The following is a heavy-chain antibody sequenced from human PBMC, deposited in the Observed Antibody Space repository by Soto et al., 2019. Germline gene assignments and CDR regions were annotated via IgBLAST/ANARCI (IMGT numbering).Heavy chain of an antibody. CDR1: GFTFNNYG. D-gene: IGHD6-13*01. CDR2: IWNDGSNS. V-gene: IGHV3-33*01. Sequence: QVQLVESGGGVVQPGRSLRLSCAASGFTFNNYGMHWVRQAPGKGLEWLAVIWNDGSNSSYANSVKGRFTISRDNSKNTLYLQMSSLRAEDTAVYYCARRQIPPPTRGAANARGGMDVWGQGNTVTVSS. J-gene: IGHJ6*02. CDR3: ARRQIPPPTRGAANARGGMDV.